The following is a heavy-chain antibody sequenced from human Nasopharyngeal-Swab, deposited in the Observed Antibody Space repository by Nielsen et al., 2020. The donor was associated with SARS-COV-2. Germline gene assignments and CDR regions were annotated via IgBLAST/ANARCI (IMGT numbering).Heavy chain of an antibody. V-gene: IGHV3-9*01. CDR2: ITWNSGT. Sequence: GGSLRLSCAASGFTYDDYAMHWVRQAPGKGLEWVSGITWNSGTGYTDSVKGRFTVSRDNAKNSVYLQMNSVRAEDTAVYYCARETPAMFAYWGQGTLVTVSS. CDR3: ARETPAMFAY. J-gene: IGHJ4*02. CDR1: GFTYDDYA.